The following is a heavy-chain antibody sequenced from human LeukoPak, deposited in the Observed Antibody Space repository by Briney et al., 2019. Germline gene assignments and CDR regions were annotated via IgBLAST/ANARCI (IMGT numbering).Heavy chain of an antibody. J-gene: IGHJ6*03. CDR1: GGSISSGGYY. CDR3: ARGPSDNYYYMDV. CDR2: IYHSGST. Sequence: SQTLSLTCTVSGGSISSGGYYWSWIRQPPGKGLEWIGYIYHSGSTYYNPSLKSRVTISVDRSKNQFSLKLSSVTAADTAVYYCARGPSDNYYYMDVWGKGTTVTVSS. V-gene: IGHV4-30-2*01.